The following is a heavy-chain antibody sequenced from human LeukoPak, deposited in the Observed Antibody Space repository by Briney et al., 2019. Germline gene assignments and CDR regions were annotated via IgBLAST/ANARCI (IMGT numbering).Heavy chain of an antibody. CDR3: ARDEVWFGEKFEPRYFQH. V-gene: IGHV1-2*02. CDR1: GYTFTGYF. D-gene: IGHD3-10*01. CDR2: INPNSGGT. J-gene: IGHJ1*01. Sequence: ASVKVSCKASGYTFTGYFVHWVRQAPGQGLEWMGWINPNSGGTNYAQKFQGRVTMTRDTSISTAYMELSRLRSDDTAVYYCARDEVWFGEKFEPRYFQHWGQGTLVTVSS.